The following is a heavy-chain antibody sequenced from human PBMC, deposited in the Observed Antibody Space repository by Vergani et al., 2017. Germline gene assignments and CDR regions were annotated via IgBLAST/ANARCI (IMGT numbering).Heavy chain of an antibody. J-gene: IGHJ5*02. V-gene: IGHV3-21*04. CDR3: AKDQVAAAA. Sequence: VQLVESGGGLVKPGGSLRLSCAASGFTFSSYSMNWVRQAPGKGLEWVSSISSSSSYIYYADSVKGRFTISRDNSKNTLYLQMNSLRAEDTAVYYCAKDQVAAAAWGQGTLVTVSS. D-gene: IGHD6-13*01. CDR1: GFTFSSYS. CDR2: ISSSSSYI.